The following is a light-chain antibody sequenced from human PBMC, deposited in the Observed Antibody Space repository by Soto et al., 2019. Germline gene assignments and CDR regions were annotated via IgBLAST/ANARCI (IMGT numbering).Light chain of an antibody. CDR1: SSTVGGFNV. Sequence: QSVLTQPASVSGSPGQSITISCTGTSSTVGGFNVVSWYQQHPGKAPKVIIYEGIKRPSVISNRFSGSNSGSTASLTISGLQAEDEADYYCCSYVGATTYVFGTGTKVTVL. CDR2: EGI. CDR3: CSYVGATTYV. J-gene: IGLJ1*01. V-gene: IGLV2-23*01.